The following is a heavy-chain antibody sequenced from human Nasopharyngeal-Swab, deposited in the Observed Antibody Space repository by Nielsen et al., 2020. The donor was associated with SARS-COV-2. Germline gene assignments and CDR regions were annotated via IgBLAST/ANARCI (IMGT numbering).Heavy chain of an antibody. J-gene: IGHJ6*03. Sequence: SETLSLTCTVSGGSISSGSYYWSWIRQPAGKGLEWIGRIYTSGSTNYNPSLKGRVTISVDTSKNQFSLKLSSVTAADTAVYYCARGVGFCTNGVCYNKDYYYYYYMDVWGKGTTVTVSS. CDR1: GGSISSGSYY. V-gene: IGHV4-61*02. CDR2: IYTSGST. D-gene: IGHD2-8*01. CDR3: ARGVGFCTNGVCYNKDYYYYYYMDV.